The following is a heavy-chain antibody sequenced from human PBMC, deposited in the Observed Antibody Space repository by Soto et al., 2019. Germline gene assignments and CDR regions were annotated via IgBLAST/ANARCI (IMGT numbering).Heavy chain of an antibody. CDR3: AKDMFGDYGLGLYYYYYGMDV. D-gene: IGHD4-17*01. J-gene: IGHJ6*02. V-gene: IGHV3-30*18. CDR1: GFTFSSYG. CDR2: ISYDGSNK. Sequence: QVQLVESGGGVVQPGRSLRLSCAASGFTFSSYGMHWVRQAPGKGLEWVAVISYDGSNKYYADSVKGRFTISRDNSKNTLYLQMHSLRAEDTAVYYCAKDMFGDYGLGLYYYYYGMDVWGQGTTVTVSS.